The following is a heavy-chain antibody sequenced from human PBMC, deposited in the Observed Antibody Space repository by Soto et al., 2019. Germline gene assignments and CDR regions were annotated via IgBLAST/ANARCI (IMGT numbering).Heavy chain of an antibody. CDR1: GGSISNGDYY. CDR2: IYYSGNT. D-gene: IGHD2-2*01. Sequence: QVQLQESGPGLVKPSQTLSLTCTVSGGSISNGDYYWSWIRQPPGKGLEWIGYIYYSGNTYYSPSLKSRVTISVATSKNQFSMKLSSVTAADTAVYYCARERPDGTRLDPWGQGTLVTVSS. J-gene: IGHJ5*02. V-gene: IGHV4-30-4*01. CDR3: ARERPDGTRLDP.